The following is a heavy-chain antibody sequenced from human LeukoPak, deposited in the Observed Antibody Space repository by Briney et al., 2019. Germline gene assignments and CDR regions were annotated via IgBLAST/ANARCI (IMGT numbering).Heavy chain of an antibody. CDR1: GGSISSGDYY. Sequence: SETLSLTCTVSGGSISSGDYYWNWIRQPPGKGLEWIGYIYYSGSTYYNPSLKSRVTISVDTSKTQFSLRLSSVTAADTAVYYCARGLRGRSGYYFDSWGQGTLVTVSS. J-gene: IGHJ4*02. CDR3: ARGLRGRSGYYFDS. CDR2: IYYSGST. V-gene: IGHV4-30-4*01.